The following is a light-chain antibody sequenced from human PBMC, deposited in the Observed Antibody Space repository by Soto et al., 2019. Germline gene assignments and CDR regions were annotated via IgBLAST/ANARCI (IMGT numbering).Light chain of an antibody. CDR3: QQYYSYPPT. Sequence: AIRMTQSPSSLSASTGDRVTITCRASQGISSYLAWYQQKPGKAPKLLIYAASTLQSGVPSRFSGSGSGTEFTLTISCLQSDDFATYYCQQYYSYPPTFGPRTKVEIK. V-gene: IGKV1-8*01. J-gene: IGKJ1*01. CDR1: QGISSY. CDR2: AAS.